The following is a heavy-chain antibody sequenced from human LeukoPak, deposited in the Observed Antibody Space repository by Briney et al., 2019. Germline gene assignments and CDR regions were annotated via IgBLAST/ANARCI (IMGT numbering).Heavy chain of an antibody. D-gene: IGHD6-19*01. V-gene: IGHV3-7*01. CDR1: GFTFSRYW. J-gene: IGHJ4*02. Sequence: PGGSLRLSCAASGFTFSRYWMSWVRQAPGKGLEWVANIKQDGSEIHYVDSVKGRFTISRDNAKNSLFLQMNSLRAEDTAVYYCARYGLYSSGWYDYWGQGTLVTVSS. CDR2: IKQDGSEI. CDR3: ARYGLYSSGWYDY.